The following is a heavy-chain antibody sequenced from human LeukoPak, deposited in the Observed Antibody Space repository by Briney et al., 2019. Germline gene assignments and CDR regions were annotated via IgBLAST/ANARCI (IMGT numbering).Heavy chain of an antibody. D-gene: IGHD3-10*01. CDR3: ARERYYYGSGSYYKGYWFDP. Sequence: PSETLSLTCTVSGGSISSSSYYWGWIRQPPGKGLEWIGSIYYSGSTYYNPSLKSRVTISVDTSKNQFSLKLSSVTAADTAVYYCARERYYYGSGSYYKGYWFDPWGQGTLVTVSS. CDR1: GGSISSSSYY. V-gene: IGHV4-39*02. J-gene: IGHJ5*02. CDR2: IYYSGST.